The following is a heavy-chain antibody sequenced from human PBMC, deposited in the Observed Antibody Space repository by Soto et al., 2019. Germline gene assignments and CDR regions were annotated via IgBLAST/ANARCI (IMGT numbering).Heavy chain of an antibody. V-gene: IGHV3-30*18. Sequence: QVQLVESGGGVVQPGRSLRLSCAASGFTFSSYGMHWVRQAPGKGLEWVAVISYDGSNKYYADSVKGRFTISRDNSKNTLYLQMNSLRAEDTAVYYCAKGAPRIVVVITHYYYGMDVW. CDR3: AKGAPRIVVVITHYYYGMDV. D-gene: IGHD3-22*01. J-gene: IGHJ6*01. CDR2: ISYDGSNK. CDR1: GFTFSSYG.